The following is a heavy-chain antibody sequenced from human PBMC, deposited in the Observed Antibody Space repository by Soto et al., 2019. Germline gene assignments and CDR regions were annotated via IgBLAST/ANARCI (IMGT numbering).Heavy chain of an antibody. V-gene: IGHV3-53*01. Sequence: GGSLRLSCVASGFTVSDNYISWVRQAPGKGLEWVSVIYRGGATYYAGSVTGRFTISRDNSVHLQMNSLKTEDTAIYYCARGRQSAFDVWGQGTMVTVSS. CDR1: GFTVSDNY. CDR3: ARGRQSAFDV. J-gene: IGHJ3*01. CDR2: IYRGGAT.